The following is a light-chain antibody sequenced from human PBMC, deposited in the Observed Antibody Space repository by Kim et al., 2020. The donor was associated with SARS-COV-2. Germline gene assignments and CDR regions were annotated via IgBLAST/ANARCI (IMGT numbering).Light chain of an antibody. Sequence: SASVGDRITITCRASQYIRNDLGWYQQKPGKAPKPLIFAASSLQSGVPSRFSGSGSGTDFTLTISSLQPEDFATYYCLQDSDYPYTFGQGTKLEI. CDR2: AAS. CDR3: LQDSDYPYT. J-gene: IGKJ2*01. V-gene: IGKV1-6*01. CDR1: QYIRND.